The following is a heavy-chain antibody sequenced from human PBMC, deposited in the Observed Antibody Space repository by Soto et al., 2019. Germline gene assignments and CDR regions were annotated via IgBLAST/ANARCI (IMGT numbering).Heavy chain of an antibody. D-gene: IGHD2-21*02. CDR2: ISNSGSLT. CDR1: GFTFSSYG. V-gene: IGHV3-23*01. Sequence: QLLESGGGLVQFGGSLRLSCAASGFTFSSYGMSWVRQVPGKGLEWVSSISNSGSLTYYADSVKGRCTISRDNSKNTLYLQMNSRRAEDTALYYCATILVTGHWYFPVWGRGTPVTVSS. J-gene: IGHJ2*01. CDR3: ATILVTGHWYFPV.